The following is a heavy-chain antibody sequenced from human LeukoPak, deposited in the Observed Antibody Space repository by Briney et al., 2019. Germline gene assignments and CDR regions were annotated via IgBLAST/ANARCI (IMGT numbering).Heavy chain of an antibody. CDR3: ARDRSGYGDYENY. Sequence: SETLSLARTVSGGSISSYYWSWIRQPPGKGLEWIGYIYYSGSTNYNPSLKSRVTISVDTSKNQFSLKLSSVTAADTAVYYCARDRSGYGDYENYWGQGTLVTVSS. CDR1: GGSISSYY. J-gene: IGHJ4*02. D-gene: IGHD4-17*01. V-gene: IGHV4-59*01. CDR2: IYYSGST.